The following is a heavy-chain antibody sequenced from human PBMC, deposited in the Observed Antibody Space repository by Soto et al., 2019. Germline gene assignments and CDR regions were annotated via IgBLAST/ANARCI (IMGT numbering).Heavy chain of an antibody. CDR1: GFTFSSYA. CDR3: ASADTTAYYFMYY. CDR2: ISARGDTT. J-gene: IGHJ4*02. V-gene: IGHV3-23*01. Sequence: GGSLRLSCAASGFTFSSYALGWVRQAPGRGLEWVASISARGDTTYYADSVKGRFTISRDNSKDTLYLQMNSLRAEDTAVYYCASADTTAYYFMYYWGQGALVTVSS. D-gene: IGHD3-22*01.